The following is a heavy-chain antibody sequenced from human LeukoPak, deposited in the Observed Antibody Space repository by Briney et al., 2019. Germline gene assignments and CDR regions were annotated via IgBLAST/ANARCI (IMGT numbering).Heavy chain of an antibody. CDR2: INPNGGAT. J-gene: IGHJ4*02. CDR1: GYTFTNYY. V-gene: IGHV1-46*01. D-gene: IGHD4-23*01. Sequence: AASVKVSCKASGYTFTNYYIHWVRQAPGQGPEWMGIINPNGGATNYAQKFQGRVTMTRDTSTSTVYMELSSLGSDDRAVFYCARAGGYGGNYLFDSWGQGTLVTVSS. CDR3: ARAGGYGGNYLFDS.